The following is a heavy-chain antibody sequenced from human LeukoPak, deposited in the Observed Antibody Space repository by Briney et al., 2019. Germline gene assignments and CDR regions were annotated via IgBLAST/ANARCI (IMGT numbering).Heavy chain of an antibody. CDR2: INHSGST. J-gene: IGHJ4*02. V-gene: IGHV4-34*01. CDR3: ARGSGSLGWTFGKLFDY. D-gene: IGHD3-16*01. Sequence: SETLSLTCAVYGGSFSGYYWSWIRQPPGKGQEWIGEINHSGSTNYNPSLKSRVTISVDTSKNQFSLKLSSVTAADTAVYYCARGSGSLGWTFGKLFDYWGQGTLVTVSS. CDR1: GGSFSGYY.